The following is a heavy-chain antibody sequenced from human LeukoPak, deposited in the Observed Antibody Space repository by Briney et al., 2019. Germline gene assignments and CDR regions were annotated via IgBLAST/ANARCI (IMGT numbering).Heavy chain of an antibody. CDR3: VRGVGVSRFNYLDP. D-gene: IGHD1-7*01. V-gene: IGHV3-33*01. CDR2: LWYDASNK. CDR1: GFSFSSFC. J-gene: IGHJ5*02. Sequence: GGTLTLSCAASGFSFSSFCMHWVRQAPGKGLEWVAGLWYDASNKYYADSVKGRFTISRDNSKNTLYLQMNSLRDDDTAVYYCVRGVGVSRFNYLDPWGQGTLVIVSS.